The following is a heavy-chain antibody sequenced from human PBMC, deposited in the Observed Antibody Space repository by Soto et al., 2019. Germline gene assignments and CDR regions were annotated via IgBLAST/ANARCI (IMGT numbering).Heavy chain of an antibody. CDR2: IIPISGTA. D-gene: IGHD2-2*01. V-gene: IGHV1-69*01. CDR3: ARSQGSSTSLEIYYYYYYGMDV. J-gene: IGHJ6*02. Sequence: QVQLVQSGAEVKKPGSSVKVSCKASGGTFSSYAISWVRQAPGQGLEWMGGIIPISGTANYAQKFQGRVTITADDSTSTAYMELSSLRSEDTAVYYCARSQGSSTSLEIYYYYYYGMDVWCPGTTVTVSS. CDR1: GGTFSSYA.